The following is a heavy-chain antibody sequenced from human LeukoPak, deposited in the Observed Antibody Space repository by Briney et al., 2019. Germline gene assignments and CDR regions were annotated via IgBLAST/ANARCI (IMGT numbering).Heavy chain of an antibody. Sequence: ASVKVSCKASGYTFTGYYMHWVRQAPGQGLEWMGWISAYNGNTNYAQKLQGRVTMTTDTSTSTAYMELRSLRSDDTAVYYCARDPKRYCSSTSCSYWDYWGQGTLVTVSS. D-gene: IGHD2-2*01. V-gene: IGHV1-18*01. J-gene: IGHJ4*02. CDR3: ARDPKRYCSSTSCSYWDY. CDR1: GYTFTGYY. CDR2: ISAYNGNT.